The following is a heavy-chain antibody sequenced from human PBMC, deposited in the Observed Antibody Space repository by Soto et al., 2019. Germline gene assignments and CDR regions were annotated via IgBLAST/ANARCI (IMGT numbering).Heavy chain of an antibody. CDR3: ARHQYNSNLFDY. D-gene: IGHD4-4*01. J-gene: IGHJ4*02. CDR1: GYSFTSYW. CDR2: IFPSDSDT. Sequence: GESLNISCKGSGYSFTSYWIGWVRQMPGKGLEWMGIIFPSDSDTRYSPSFQGQATISADRSISTAYLQWSSLKASDTAMYYCARHQYNSNLFDYWGQGTLVTVS. V-gene: IGHV5-51*01.